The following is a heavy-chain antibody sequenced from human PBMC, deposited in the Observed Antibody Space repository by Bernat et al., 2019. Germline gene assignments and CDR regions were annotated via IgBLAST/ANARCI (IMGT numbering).Heavy chain of an antibody. CDR2: INSDGRSA. J-gene: IGHJ6*03. Sequence: EVLLVESGGGLVQPGGSLRLSCAASGFTFSGYWMHWVRQAPGKGLEWVSRINSDGRSATYADSVEGRFTISRDNAKNTLYLEMKSMRDEDTAVYYCARVPTRTFYYMDVWGKGTTVTVS. CDR3: ARVPTRTFYYMDV. D-gene: IGHD2-2*01. V-gene: IGHV3-74*01. CDR1: GFTFSGYW.